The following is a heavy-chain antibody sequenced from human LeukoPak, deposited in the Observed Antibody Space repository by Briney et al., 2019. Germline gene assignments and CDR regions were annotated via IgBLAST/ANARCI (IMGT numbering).Heavy chain of an antibody. D-gene: IGHD2-15*01. V-gene: IGHV1-69*04. Sequence: SVKVSCTASGGTFSSYAISWVRQAPGQGLEWMGRIIPILGIANYAQKFQGRVTITADKSTSTAYMELSSLRSEDTAVYYCARDSNTYCSGGSCYHDYWGQGTLVTVSS. CDR1: GGTFSSYA. CDR2: IIPILGIA. J-gene: IGHJ4*02. CDR3: ARDSNTYCSGGSCYHDY.